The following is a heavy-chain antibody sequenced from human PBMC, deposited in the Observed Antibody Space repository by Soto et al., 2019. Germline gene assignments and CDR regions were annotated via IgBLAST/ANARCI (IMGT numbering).Heavy chain of an antibody. Sequence: ASVKVSCKGSGYTFTRYSMHWVRQAPGQRLEWMGWISTAYDDTKYSQKFQGRLAITRDTSASTAYMELSSLKSEDTAVYYCAMDTGDSSGYFQHWGQGTRVTVSS. J-gene: IGHJ1*01. CDR3: AMDTGDSSGYFQH. V-gene: IGHV1-3*04. CDR2: ISTAYDDT. CDR1: GYTFTRYS. D-gene: IGHD2-21*02.